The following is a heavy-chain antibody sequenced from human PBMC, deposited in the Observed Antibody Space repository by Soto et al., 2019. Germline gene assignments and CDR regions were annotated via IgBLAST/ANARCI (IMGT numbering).Heavy chain of an antibody. CDR2: IYYSGST. CDR1: GGSINSYY. CDR3: ARDRLPRGSGGWFDP. Sequence: KTSETLSLTCTVSGGSINSYYWSWIRQPPGKGLEWIGYIYYSGSTNYNPSLKSRVTISVDTSKNQFSLKLSSVTAADTAVYYCARDRLPRGSGGWFDPWGQGTLVTVSS. V-gene: IGHV4-59*01. J-gene: IGHJ5*02. D-gene: IGHD2-21*02.